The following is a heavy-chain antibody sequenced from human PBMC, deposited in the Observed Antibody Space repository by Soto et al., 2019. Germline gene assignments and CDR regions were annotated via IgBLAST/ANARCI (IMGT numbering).Heavy chain of an antibody. D-gene: IGHD3-3*01. Sequence: GGSLRLSCAASGFTFSSYGMHWVRQAPGKGLEWVAVIWYDGSNKYYADSVKGRFTISRDNSKNTLYLQMNSLRAEDTAVYYCARGTRNGVYDFWSGYPDYYYYGMDVWGQGTTVTVSS. V-gene: IGHV3-33*01. J-gene: IGHJ6*02. CDR3: ARGTRNGVYDFWSGYPDYYYYGMDV. CDR2: IWYDGSNK. CDR1: GFTFSSYG.